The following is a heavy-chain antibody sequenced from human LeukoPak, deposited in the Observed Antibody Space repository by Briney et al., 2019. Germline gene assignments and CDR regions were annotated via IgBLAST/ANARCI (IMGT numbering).Heavy chain of an antibody. CDR2: IYYSGSA. Sequence: PSETLSLTCTVSGGSISSSSHYWGWIRRPPGKGLEWIASIYYSGSAYFSPSLKSRVTISVDTSKNQFSLRLSSVTAADTAVYYCARHRVGAIISPHFFDYWGQGTLVTVSS. D-gene: IGHD1-26*01. J-gene: IGHJ4*02. CDR3: ARHRVGAIISPHFFDY. CDR1: GGSISSSSHY. V-gene: IGHV4-39*01.